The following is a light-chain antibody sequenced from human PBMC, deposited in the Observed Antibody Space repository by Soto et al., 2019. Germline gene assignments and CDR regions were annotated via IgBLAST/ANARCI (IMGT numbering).Light chain of an antibody. Sequence: QSALAQPASVSGSPGQSITISCTGTSSDIGGFNYVSWYQQHPGKAPKLMIYDVRIRPSGVSNRFSGSKSGSTAPLTISGLQTEDEADYYCASYTTSSPVAFGGGTKLTVL. CDR3: ASYTTSSPVA. CDR2: DVR. J-gene: IGLJ2*01. V-gene: IGLV2-14*01. CDR1: SSDIGGFNY.